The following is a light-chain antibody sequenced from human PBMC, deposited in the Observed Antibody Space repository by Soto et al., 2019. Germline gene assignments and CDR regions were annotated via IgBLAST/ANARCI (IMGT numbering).Light chain of an antibody. J-gene: IGKJ1*01. Sequence: EIVLTQSPVTLAVSPGERATLSCRASQSVSSNLAWYQQKPGQAPRLLIYGASTRNTGIPARFSGSRSGKQFTLTISSLQSEDFAVYDCQQYNNWPRTFGQGTKVEI. CDR1: QSVSSN. CDR3: QQYNNWPRT. V-gene: IGKV3-15*01. CDR2: GAS.